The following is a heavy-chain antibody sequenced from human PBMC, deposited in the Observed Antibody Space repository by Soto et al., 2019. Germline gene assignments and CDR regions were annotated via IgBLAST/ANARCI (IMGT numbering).Heavy chain of an antibody. J-gene: IGHJ4*01. D-gene: IGHD2-8*01. CDR3: ARDTGPLAVWPYFDY. Sequence: SGQVCCNASGGTFCSYAISWVRQAPGQGLERMGGLLRIFGTANYAKKFQGRDPIKEDESTSTAYTELSSQRSEDTAVYYRARDTGPLAVWPYFDYWG. V-gene: IGHV1-69*13. CDR2: LLRIFGTA. CDR1: GGTFCSYA.